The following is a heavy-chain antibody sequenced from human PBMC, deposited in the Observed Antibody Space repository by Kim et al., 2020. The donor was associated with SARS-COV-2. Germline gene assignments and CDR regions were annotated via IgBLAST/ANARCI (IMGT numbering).Heavy chain of an antibody. CDR2: LGVSNGDT. D-gene: IGHD3-10*01. CDR3: TRDPHHYRLGRRTSDLQF. Sequence: ASVKVSCKASGYDFTSYGISWVRQAPGQGLEWIGWLGVSNGDTDYAQTFQGRVTMTTDTSTRTAYMELRSLRSDDTAVYYCTRDPHHYRLGRRTSDLQFWGQGTLVTVSS. V-gene: IGHV1-18*01. J-gene: IGHJ4*02. CDR1: GYDFTSYG.